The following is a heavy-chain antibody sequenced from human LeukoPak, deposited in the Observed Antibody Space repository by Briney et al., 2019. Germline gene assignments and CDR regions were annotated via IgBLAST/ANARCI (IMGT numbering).Heavy chain of an antibody. Sequence: GGSLRLSCAASGLTVSGNYMSWVRQAPGKGLEWVSIIYRGGKTYYADSVKGRFTIFRDDAKNSLFLQMDSLRVEDTAMYYCVRDFSTVTTAYLHHWGQGTLLTVSS. D-gene: IGHD4-17*01. V-gene: IGHV3-53*01. CDR3: VRDFSTVTTAYLHH. J-gene: IGHJ1*01. CDR1: GLTVSGNY. CDR2: IYRGGKT.